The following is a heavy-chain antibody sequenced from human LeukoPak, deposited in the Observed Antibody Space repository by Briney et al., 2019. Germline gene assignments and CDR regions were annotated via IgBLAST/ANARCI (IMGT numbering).Heavy chain of an antibody. D-gene: IGHD3-10*01. CDR2: IYYSGST. CDR1: GGSISSSIYY. Sequence: PSETLSLTCTVSGGSISSSIYYWGWIRQPPGKGPEWIGTIYYSGSTYYTPSLKSRVTISVDTSKNQFSLKLSSVTAADTAVYYCASLYGSGSYYPSDYWGQGTLVTVSS. V-gene: IGHV4-39*07. J-gene: IGHJ4*02. CDR3: ASLYGSGSYYPSDY.